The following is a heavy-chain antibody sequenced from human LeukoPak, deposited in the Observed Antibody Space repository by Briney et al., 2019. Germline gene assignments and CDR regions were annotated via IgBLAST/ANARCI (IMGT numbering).Heavy chain of an antibody. J-gene: IGHJ4*02. V-gene: IGHV3-30*03. Sequence: GGSLRLSRAASGLKLSSYRMNRVPQAPRKGPELMAVKSYDGSNKSYAASVKGRFTISRDNTKTTPFAQMSSLRAEHTPVYYCARGEYYSDTSSYFDYWGQGTLVTVSS. CDR3: ARGEYYSDTSSYFDY. CDR2: KSYDGSNK. D-gene: IGHD3-22*01. CDR1: GLKLSSYR.